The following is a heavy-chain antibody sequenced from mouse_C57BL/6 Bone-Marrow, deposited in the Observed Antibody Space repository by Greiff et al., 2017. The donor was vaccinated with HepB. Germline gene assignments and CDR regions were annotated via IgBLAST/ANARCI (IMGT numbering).Heavy chain of an antibody. D-gene: IGHD2-3*01. J-gene: IGHJ1*03. V-gene: IGHV1-4*01. CDR1: GYTFTSYT. CDR3: ARYGWLLCPWYFDV. Sequence: QVQLKQSGAELARPGASVKMSCKASGYTFTSYTMHWVQQRPGQGLEWIGYINPSSGYTKYNQKFKDKATLTADRSSSTAYMQLSSLTSEDSAVYYCARYGWLLCPWYFDVWGTGTTVTVSS. CDR2: INPSSGYT.